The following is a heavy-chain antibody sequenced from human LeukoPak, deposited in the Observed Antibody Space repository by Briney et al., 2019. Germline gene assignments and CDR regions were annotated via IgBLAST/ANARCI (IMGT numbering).Heavy chain of an antibody. D-gene: IGHD2-8*02. J-gene: IGHJ4*02. CDR3: ARRTVAYFDY. CDR1: GGSISSYY. Sequence: SETLSLTCTVSGGSISSYYWGWVRQPPGKGLEWIGSIYFSGSTYKSPSLKSRVTISVDMSNNQFSLRLKSVTAADTAVYYCARRTVAYFDYWGQGTLVTVSS. V-gene: IGHV4-39*01. CDR2: IYFSGST.